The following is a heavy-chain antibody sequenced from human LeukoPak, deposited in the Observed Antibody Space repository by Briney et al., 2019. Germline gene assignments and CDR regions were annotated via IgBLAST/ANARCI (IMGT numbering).Heavy chain of an antibody. V-gene: IGHV3-66*02. D-gene: IGHD3-3*01. CDR2: IYSGGST. Sequence: PGGSLRLSCAASGFTVSSNYVSWVRQAPGKGLEWVSVIYSGGSTYYADSVKGRFTISRDNSKNTLYLQMNGLRAEDTAVYYCARVPSYYDFWSGYQDYYYYGMDVWGQGTTVTVSS. J-gene: IGHJ6*02. CDR3: ARVPSYYDFWSGYQDYYYYGMDV. CDR1: GFTVSSNY.